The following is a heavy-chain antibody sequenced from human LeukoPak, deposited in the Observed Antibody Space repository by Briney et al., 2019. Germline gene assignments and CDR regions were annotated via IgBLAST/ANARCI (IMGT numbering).Heavy chain of an antibody. D-gene: IGHD4/OR15-4a*01. CDR3: ARRAGAYSHPYDY. V-gene: IGHV3-23*01. CDR2: ISSTGGTT. CDR1: GITFSSYG. Sequence: GGSLRLSCAASGITFSSYGMSWVRQAPGKGLEWVSSISSTGGTTYYADSVKGRFTISRDNSKNTLYLQMNSLRAEDTAVYYCARRAGAYSHPYDYWGQGTLVTVSS. J-gene: IGHJ4*02.